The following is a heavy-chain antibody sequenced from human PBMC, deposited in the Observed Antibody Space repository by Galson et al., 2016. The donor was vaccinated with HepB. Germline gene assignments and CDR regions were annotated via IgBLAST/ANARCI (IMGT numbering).Heavy chain of an antibody. Sequence: FLRLSCATSEFTFSGYGIHWVRQAPGKGLEWVALIWNDGSKKYYADSVKGRFTISRDDSKNTLYLQMNSLRAEDTAVYYCARSGSYYDSSGYYRDPFDYWGQGTLVTVSS. CDR3: ARSGSYYDSSGYYRDPFDY. V-gene: IGHV3-33*01. J-gene: IGHJ4*02. CDR2: IWNDGSKK. CDR1: EFTFSGYG. D-gene: IGHD3-22*01.